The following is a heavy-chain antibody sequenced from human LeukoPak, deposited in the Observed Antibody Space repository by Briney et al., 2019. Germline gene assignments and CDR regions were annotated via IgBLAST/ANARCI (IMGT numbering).Heavy chain of an antibody. J-gene: IGHJ4*02. D-gene: IGHD5-24*01. CDR1: GDSPSSNRTA. CDR2: TYYTPKLHN. Sequence: SQTLSPTCAISGDSPSSNRTAWNWIRQSPSRGLEWLGRTYYTPKLHNDYAVSAKGRITINPDTSKNQFSLQLNSVAPEDTAVYYCGRGESGYNSCRGQGTMVTASS. V-gene: IGHV6-1*01. CDR3: GRGESGYNSC.